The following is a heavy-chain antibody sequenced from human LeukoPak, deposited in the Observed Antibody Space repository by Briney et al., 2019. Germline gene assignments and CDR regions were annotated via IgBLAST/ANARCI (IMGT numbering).Heavy chain of an antibody. CDR3: AHIMITYGGVTAQDAFDV. Sequence: SGPTLVRPTQTLTVTCTFSGFSLTTPTVGVAWIRQPPGKALEWLAVFYWYDDIRYSPSLRRRLTITKDTSKNQVVLTMTNMDPVDTGTYYCAHIMITYGGVTAQDAFDVWGQGAMVTV. CDR2: FYWYDDI. CDR1: GFSLTTPTVG. J-gene: IGHJ3*01. V-gene: IGHV2-5*01. D-gene: IGHD3-16*01.